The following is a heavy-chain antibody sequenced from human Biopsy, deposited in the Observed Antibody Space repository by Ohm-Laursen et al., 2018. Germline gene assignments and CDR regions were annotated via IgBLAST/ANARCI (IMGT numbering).Heavy chain of an antibody. CDR2: ISWSSAHI. CDR3: ARDRGGARYGMDV. J-gene: IGHJ6*02. CDR1: GFTFEDYA. Sequence: SLRLSCAAPGFTFEDYAMHWVRQVPGKGLEWVSGISWSSAHIDYADSVRGRFTISRDNARRFLFLQMNNLKSEDTAFYYCARDRGGARYGMDVWGRGTTVTVSS. V-gene: IGHV3-9*01. D-gene: IGHD1-26*01.